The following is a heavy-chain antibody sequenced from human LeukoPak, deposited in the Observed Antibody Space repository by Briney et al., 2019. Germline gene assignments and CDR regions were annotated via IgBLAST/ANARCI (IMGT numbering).Heavy chain of an antibody. J-gene: IGHJ4*02. CDR3: ARANTPFADY. V-gene: IGHV3-30*09. CDR2: ISYDGSNK. Sequence: GRSLRLSCAASRFTFSSYDVHWVRQTPGKGLEWVAVISYDGSNKYYADSVKGRFAISRDNSKNTVYLQMNSLRVEDTAVYYCARANTPFADYWGQGTLVTVSS. D-gene: IGHD2-2*02. CDR1: RFTFSSYD.